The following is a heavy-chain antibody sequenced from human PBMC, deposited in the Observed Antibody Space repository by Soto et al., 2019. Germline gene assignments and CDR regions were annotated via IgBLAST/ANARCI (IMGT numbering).Heavy chain of an antibody. V-gene: IGHV3-33*01. D-gene: IGHD5-12*01. CDR3: ARGEGYRPHYYGMDV. J-gene: IGHJ6*02. CDR2: IWYDGSNK. Sequence: QVQLVESGGGVVQPGRSLRLSCAASGFTFSSYGMHWVRQAPGKGLEWVAVIWYDGSNKYYADSVKGRFTISRDNSKNTLYLQMNSLRAEDTAVYYCARGEGYRPHYYGMDVWGQGTTVTVSS. CDR1: GFTFSSYG.